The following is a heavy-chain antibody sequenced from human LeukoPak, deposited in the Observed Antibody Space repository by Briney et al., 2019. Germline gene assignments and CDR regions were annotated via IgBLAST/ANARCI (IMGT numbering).Heavy chain of an antibody. J-gene: IGHJ4*02. V-gene: IGHV3-30*04. CDR3: AREREPYQLLGYSDY. CDR2: ISYDGSNK. D-gene: IGHD2-2*01. Sequence: PGRSLRLSCAASGFTFSSYAMHWVRQAPGKGLEWVAVISYDGSNKYYADSVKGRFTISRDNSKNTLYLQMNSLRAEDTAVYYCAREREPYQLLGYSDYWGQGTLVTVSS. CDR1: GFTFSSYA.